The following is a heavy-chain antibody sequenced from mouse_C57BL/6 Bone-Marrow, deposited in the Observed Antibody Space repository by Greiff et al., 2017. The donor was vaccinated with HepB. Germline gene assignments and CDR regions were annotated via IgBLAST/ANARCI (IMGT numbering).Heavy chain of an antibody. Sequence: EVQLQQSGPELVKPGASVKISCKASGYSFTGYYMNWVKQSPEKSLEWIGEINPSTGGTTYNQKFKAKATLTVDKSSSTAYMQLKSLTSEDSAVYYCARVWLPYFDYWGQGTTLTVSS. CDR1: GYSFTGYY. CDR2: INPSTGGT. CDR3: ARVWLPYFDY. D-gene: IGHD2-2*01. J-gene: IGHJ2*01. V-gene: IGHV1-42*01.